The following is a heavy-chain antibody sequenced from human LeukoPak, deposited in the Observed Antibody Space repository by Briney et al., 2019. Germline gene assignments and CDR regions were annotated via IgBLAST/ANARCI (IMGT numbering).Heavy chain of an antibody. Sequence: KPSETLSLTCTVSGGSISSGSYYWSWIRQPAGKGLEWIGRIYTSGSTNYNPSLKSRVTISVDTSKNQFSLKLSSVTAADTAVYYCASRRTTVTTFLDYWGQGTLVTVSS. J-gene: IGHJ4*02. D-gene: IGHD4-17*01. CDR2: IYTSGST. V-gene: IGHV4-61*02. CDR3: ASRRTTVTTFLDY. CDR1: GGSISSGSYY.